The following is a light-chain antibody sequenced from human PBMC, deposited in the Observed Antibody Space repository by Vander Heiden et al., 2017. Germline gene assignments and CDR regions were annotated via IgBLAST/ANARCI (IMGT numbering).Light chain of an antibody. CDR2: DAS. V-gene: IGKV3-11*01. Sequence: EIVLTQSPATLTLSTGEGATLSCRASQSVSSYLAWYQQKPGQAPRLLIFDASNRATCIPARFSGSGSGTDFTLTISSLEPEDFALYHCQQRSNWPLTFGGGTKVEIK. CDR1: QSVSSY. CDR3: QQRSNWPLT. J-gene: IGKJ4*01.